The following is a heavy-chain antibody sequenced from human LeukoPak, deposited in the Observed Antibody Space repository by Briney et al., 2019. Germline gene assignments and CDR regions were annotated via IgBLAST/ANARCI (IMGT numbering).Heavy chain of an antibody. CDR3: TRGAGWLIDY. D-gene: IGHD3-16*01. CDR1: GGSISGYY. V-gene: IGHV4-59*01. J-gene: IGHJ4*02. Sequence: PSETLSLTCTVSGGSISGYYWSWSRQPPGKGVEWIGNLYYMRGAWYKSSLKSRVTTSVDTSRNEFSLKLSSVTTADTAVYYCTRGAGWLIDYWGQGILVTVSS. CDR2: LYYMRGA.